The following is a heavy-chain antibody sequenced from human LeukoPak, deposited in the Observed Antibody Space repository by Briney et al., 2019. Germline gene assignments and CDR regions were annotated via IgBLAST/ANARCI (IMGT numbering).Heavy chain of an antibody. J-gene: IGHJ6*03. CDR1: GGSISSGSYY. D-gene: IGHD5-12*01. CDR3: ARAKATTRLNYYYYYYMDV. V-gene: IGHV4-61*02. Sequence: PSETLSLTCTVSGGSISSGSYYWSWIRQPAGKGLEWIGRIYTSGSTNYNPSLKSRVTISVDTSKNQFSLKLSSVTAADTAVYYCARAKATTRLNYYYYYYMDVWGKGTTVTISS. CDR2: IYTSGST.